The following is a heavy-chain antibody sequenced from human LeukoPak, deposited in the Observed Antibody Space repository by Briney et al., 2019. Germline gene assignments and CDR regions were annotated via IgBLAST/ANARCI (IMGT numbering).Heavy chain of an antibody. CDR2: IFYSGTT. V-gene: IGHV4-34*12. CDR3: ARLLRPSLDV. J-gene: IGHJ6*02. CDR1: GGSFSGYY. D-gene: IGHD3-22*01. Sequence: PSETLSLTCAVYGGSFSGYYWNWIRQPPGKGLEWIGYIFYSGTTYYNPSLKSRVTISVDTSKNQFSLKLNSVTSADTAVYYCARLLRPSLDVWGQGTTVTVSS.